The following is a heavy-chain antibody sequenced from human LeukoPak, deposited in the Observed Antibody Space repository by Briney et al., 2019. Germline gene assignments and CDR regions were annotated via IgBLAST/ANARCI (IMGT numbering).Heavy chain of an antibody. CDR3: AKHPTYYYDSSGYYHFDY. J-gene: IGHJ4*02. CDR1: GFTFSSYA. D-gene: IGHD3-22*01. Sequence: GGSPRLSCAASGFTFSSYAMSWVRQAPGKGLEWVSAISGSGGSTYYADSVKGRFTISRDNSKNTLYLQMNSLRAEDTAVYYCAKHPTYYYDSSGYYHFDYWGQGTLVTVSS. CDR2: ISGSGGST. V-gene: IGHV3-23*01.